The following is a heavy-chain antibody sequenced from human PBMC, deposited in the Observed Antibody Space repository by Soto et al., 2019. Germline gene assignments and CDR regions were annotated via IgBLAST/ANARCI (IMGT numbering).Heavy chain of an antibody. D-gene: IGHD3-9*01. CDR3: ARRAEVGYFDWDFDY. Sequence: ASVKVSCKASGYTFTSYGITWVRQAPGQGLEWMGWINGYNGNTNYAEKLQGRVTMTTETSTSTAYMELRSLRSDDTAVYYCARRAEVGYFDWDFDYWGQGTLVTVSS. J-gene: IGHJ4*02. V-gene: IGHV1-18*01. CDR1: GYTFTSYG. CDR2: INGYNGNT.